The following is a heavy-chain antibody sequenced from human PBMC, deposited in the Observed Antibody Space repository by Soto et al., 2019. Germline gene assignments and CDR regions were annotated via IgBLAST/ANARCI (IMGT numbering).Heavy chain of an antibody. CDR1: GYTFTSYG. J-gene: IGHJ4*02. CDR2: IIPIFGTT. CDR3: ARQMNRGVIFDY. Sequence: GASVKVSCKASGYTFTSYGISWVRQAPGQGLEWMGRIIPIFGTTIYAQKFHGRVTITADEPTSTASMELSSLRSEDTAVYYCARQMNRGVIFDYWGQGTLVTVS. D-gene: IGHD3-10*01. V-gene: IGHV1-69*13.